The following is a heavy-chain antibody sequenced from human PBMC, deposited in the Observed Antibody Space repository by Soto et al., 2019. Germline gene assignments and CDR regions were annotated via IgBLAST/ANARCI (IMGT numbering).Heavy chain of an antibody. CDR3: ARDAGEGTDY. Sequence: QVQLQESGPGLVKPSETLSLTCTVSGDSITSYYWSWIRQPPGKGLEWIGYIYYSGDTDYNPSLKSRVTLSVDTSRNQFSLRLSSVTAVDTAVYYCARDAGEGTDYWGRGTLVTVSS. CDR1: GDSITSYY. CDR2: IYYSGDT. J-gene: IGHJ4*02. V-gene: IGHV4-59*01.